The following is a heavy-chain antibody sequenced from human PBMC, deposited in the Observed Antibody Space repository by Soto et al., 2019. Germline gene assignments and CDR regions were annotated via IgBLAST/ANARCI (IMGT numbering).Heavy chain of an antibody. CDR3: ARALTSAAGLYFDY. Sequence: SETLSLTCTVSGGSITGYYWSWIRQPAGKGLEWIGRIHTSESTNYNPSLKSRVTLSVDTSNNQFSLRLTSLTAADTAVYYCARALTSAAGLYFDYWGQGTLVTVSS. D-gene: IGHD6-13*01. V-gene: IGHV4-4*07. CDR1: GGSITGYY. J-gene: IGHJ4*02. CDR2: IHTSEST.